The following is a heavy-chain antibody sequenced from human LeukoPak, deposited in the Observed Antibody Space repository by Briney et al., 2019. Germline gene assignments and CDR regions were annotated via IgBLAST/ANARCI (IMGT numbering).Heavy chain of an antibody. CDR1: GFTFSSYG. CDR2: IRYDGSNK. J-gene: IGHJ6*03. V-gene: IGHV3-30*02. CDR3: AKGMVRGVILLNYYYMDV. Sequence: GGSLRLSCAASGFTFSSYGMHWVRQAPGKGPEWVAFIRYDGSNKYYADSVKGRFTISRDNSKNTLYLQMNSLRAEDTAVYYCAKGMVRGVILLNYYYMDVWGKGTTVTISS. D-gene: IGHD3-10*01.